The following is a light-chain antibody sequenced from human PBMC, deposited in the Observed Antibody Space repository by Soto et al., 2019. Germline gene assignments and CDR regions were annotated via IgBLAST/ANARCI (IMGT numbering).Light chain of an antibody. Sequence: EIVLTQSPATLSVSPGEVVTLSCRASQSVDINLAWYQQKPGQAPRLLIYGASTRATDMPGRFSGRGAGAEFTLTISSLQPEDFATYYCQQINSYPPWRFGQGTKVDIK. V-gene: IGKV3-15*01. CDR1: QSVDIN. CDR2: GAS. J-gene: IGKJ1*01. CDR3: QQINSYPPWR.